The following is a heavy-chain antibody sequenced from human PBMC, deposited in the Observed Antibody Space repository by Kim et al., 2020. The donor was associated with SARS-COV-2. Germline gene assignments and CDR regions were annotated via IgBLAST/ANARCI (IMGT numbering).Heavy chain of an antibody. CDR1: GGSVSSYY. CDR2: IYYSGST. D-gene: IGHD3-10*01. Sequence: SETLSLTCTVSGGSVSSYYLSWIRQPPGKGLEWIGNIYYSGSTNYNPSLKSRVTITVDTSKNQFSLQLSSVTAADTAVYYCASAGVTMVPPGFDHWGQGTLVTVSS. CDR3: ASAGVTMVPPGFDH. J-gene: IGHJ5*02. V-gene: IGHV4-59*02.